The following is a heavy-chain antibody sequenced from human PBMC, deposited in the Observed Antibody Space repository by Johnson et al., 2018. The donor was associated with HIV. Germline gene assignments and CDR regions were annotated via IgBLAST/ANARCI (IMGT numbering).Heavy chain of an antibody. CDR2: ISGSGGST. Sequence: VQLVESGGGSVQPGGSLRISCATSGFTFSNYAMSWVRQAPGKGLEWVSGISGSGGSTYYADSVKGRFTISRDNSKNTLYLQMNSLRAEDTAVYYCARDRYSSSSLDAFDVWGQGTMVTVSS. CDR3: ARDRYSSSSLDAFDV. J-gene: IGHJ3*01. CDR1: GFTFSNYA. V-gene: IGHV3-23*04. D-gene: IGHD6-6*01.